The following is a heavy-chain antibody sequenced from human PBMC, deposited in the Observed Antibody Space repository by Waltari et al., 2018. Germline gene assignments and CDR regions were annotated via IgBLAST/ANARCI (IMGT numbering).Heavy chain of an antibody. CDR3: ARDRGRGLFLDS. CDR2: VHHSGKT. J-gene: IGHJ4*02. Sequence: WGGGGRRSPGKGLGWIGQVHHSGKTNYNPSRASRVTVSIDTSNNQFSLKLPSPTAADTAMYYCARDRGRGLFLDSWGQGTLVTVSP. CDR1: W. D-gene: IGHD2-15*01. V-gene: IGHV4-4*02.